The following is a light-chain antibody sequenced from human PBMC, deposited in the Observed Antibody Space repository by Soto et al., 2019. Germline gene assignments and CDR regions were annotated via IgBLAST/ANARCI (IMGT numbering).Light chain of an antibody. Sequence: QTVVTQEPSLTVSPGGTVTLTCASGTGAVTSDYFPNWIQQKPGQTPRSLIYNTNNKYSWTPARFSGYLLGGKAALTLSDVQPEDEADYYCLLYYAGHVRLFGGGTKLTVL. CDR1: TGAVTSDYF. CDR3: LLYYAGHVRL. J-gene: IGLJ2*01. CDR2: NTN. V-gene: IGLV7-43*01.